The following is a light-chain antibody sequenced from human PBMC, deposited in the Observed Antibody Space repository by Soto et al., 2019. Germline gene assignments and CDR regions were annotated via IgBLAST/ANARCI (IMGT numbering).Light chain of an antibody. Sequence: EMVMTQSAATLSLSPGERATLSCRASQSVSSNLAWYQQKPGQAPRLLIYGASTRATGIPARFSGSGSGTEFTLTISSLQSEDFAVYYCQQYNNWPPWTFGQGTKVDIK. CDR1: QSVSSN. V-gene: IGKV3-15*01. CDR2: GAS. J-gene: IGKJ1*01. CDR3: QQYNNWPPWT.